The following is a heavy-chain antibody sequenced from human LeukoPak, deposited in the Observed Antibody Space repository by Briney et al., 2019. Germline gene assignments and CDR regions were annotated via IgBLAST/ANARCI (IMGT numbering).Heavy chain of an antibody. CDR2: IRSKANSYAT. CDR1: GFTFSGSA. J-gene: IGHJ4*02. D-gene: IGHD5-12*01. Sequence: LAGGSLRLSCAASGFTFSGSAMHWVRQASGKGLEWVGRIRSKANSYATAYAASVKGRFTISRDNSKNTLYLQMNSLRAEDTAVYYCAKDSSGYDRVMYQFDYWGQGTLVTVSS. V-gene: IGHV3-73*01. CDR3: AKDSSGYDRVMYQFDY.